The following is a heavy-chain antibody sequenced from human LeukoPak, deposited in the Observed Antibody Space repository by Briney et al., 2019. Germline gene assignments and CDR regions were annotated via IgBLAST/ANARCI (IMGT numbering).Heavy chain of an antibody. Sequence: SETLSLTCAVYGGSFSGYYWSWIRQPPGKGLEWIGEINHSGSTNYTPSLTSRVTISVDTSTNNISLKLSSLTAAAPAAYYSARSRGVHQYYYDSSGYFDYWGQGTLVTVSS. D-gene: IGHD3-22*01. CDR3: ARSRGVHQYYYDSSGYFDY. CDR2: INHSGST. CDR1: GGSFSGYY. J-gene: IGHJ4*02. V-gene: IGHV4-34*01.